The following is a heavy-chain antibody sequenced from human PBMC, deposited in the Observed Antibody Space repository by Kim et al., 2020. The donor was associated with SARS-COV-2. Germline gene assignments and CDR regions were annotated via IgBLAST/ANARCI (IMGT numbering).Heavy chain of an antibody. J-gene: IGHJ6*02. Sequence: GGSLRLSCAASGFTFSSYGMHWVRQAPGKGLEWVAVIWYDGSNKYYADSVKGRFTISRDNSKNTLYLQMNSLRAEDTAVYYCAKDSKLLWFGELSNYGMDVWGQGTTVTVSS. V-gene: IGHV3-33*06. CDR2: IWYDGSNK. D-gene: IGHD3-10*01. CDR3: AKDSKLLWFGELSNYGMDV. CDR1: GFTFSSYG.